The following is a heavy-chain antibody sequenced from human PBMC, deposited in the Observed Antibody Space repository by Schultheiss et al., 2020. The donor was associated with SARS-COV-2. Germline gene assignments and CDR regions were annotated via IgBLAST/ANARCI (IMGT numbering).Heavy chain of an antibody. CDR3: ARGRTIFGVVTIDY. J-gene: IGHJ4*02. D-gene: IGHD3-3*01. CDR2: INHSGST. CDR1: GGSFSGYS. V-gene: IGHV4-34*01. Sequence: SETLSLTCAVYGGSFSGYSWSWIRQPPGKGLEWIGEINHSGSTNYNPSLKSRVTISVDTSKNQFSLKLSSVTAADTAVYYCARGRTIFGVVTIDYWGQGTLVTVAS.